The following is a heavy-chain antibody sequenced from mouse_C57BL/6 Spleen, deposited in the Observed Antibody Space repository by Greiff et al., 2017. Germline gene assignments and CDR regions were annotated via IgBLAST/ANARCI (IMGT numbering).Heavy chain of an antibody. CDR1: GYTFTSYW. J-gene: IGHJ2*01. V-gene: IGHV1-50*01. Sequence: VQLQQPGAELVKPGASVKLSCKASGYTFTSYWMQWVKQRPGQGLEWIGEIDPSDSYTNYNQKFKGKATLTVDTSSSTAYMQLSSLTSEDSAVYYCANWDGYWGQGTTLTVSS. D-gene: IGHD4-1*01. CDR3: ANWDGY. CDR2: IDPSDSYT.